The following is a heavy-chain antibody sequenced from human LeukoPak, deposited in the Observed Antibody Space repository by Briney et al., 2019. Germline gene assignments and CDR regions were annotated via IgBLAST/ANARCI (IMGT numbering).Heavy chain of an antibody. V-gene: IGHV1-69*04. D-gene: IGHD5-18*01. Sequence: GASVKASCKASGGTFSSYAISWVRQAPGQGLEWMGRIIPILGIANYAQKLQGRVTMTTDTSTSTAYMELRSLRSDDTAVYYCARLGYSLYYYYYYGMDVWGQGTTVTVSS. CDR3: ARLGYSLYYYYYYGMDV. CDR2: IIPILGIA. CDR1: GGTFSSYA. J-gene: IGHJ6*02.